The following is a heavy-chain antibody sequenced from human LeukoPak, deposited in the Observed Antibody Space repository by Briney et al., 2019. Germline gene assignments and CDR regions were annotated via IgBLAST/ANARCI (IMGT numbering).Heavy chain of an antibody. D-gene: IGHD2-21*01. J-gene: IGHJ4*02. Sequence: GGSLRLSCAASGFTFSSYWMSWVRQAPGKGLEWVANIKQDGSEKYYVDSVKGRFTISRDNAKNSLYLQMNSLRAEDTAVYCCARECWWGENYFDYWGQGTLVTVSS. V-gene: IGHV3-7*01. CDR1: GFTFSSYW. CDR3: ARECWWGENYFDY. CDR2: IKQDGSEK.